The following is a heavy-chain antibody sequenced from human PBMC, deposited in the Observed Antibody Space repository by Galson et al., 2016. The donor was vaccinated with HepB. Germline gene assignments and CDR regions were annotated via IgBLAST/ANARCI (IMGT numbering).Heavy chain of an antibody. D-gene: IGHD2-15*01. CDR3: ATHCSGGNCFSYYGMDV. CDR2: ISWSSSTI. CDR1: GLTFSYYG. J-gene: IGHJ6*02. V-gene: IGHV3-48*02. Sequence: SLRLSCAASGLTFSYYGMNWVRQAPGKGLEWVSYISWSSSTIYYADSVKGRFTISRDNANNSLYLQMNSLRDEDTAVYYCATHCSGGNCFSYYGMDVWGQGTTVTVSS.